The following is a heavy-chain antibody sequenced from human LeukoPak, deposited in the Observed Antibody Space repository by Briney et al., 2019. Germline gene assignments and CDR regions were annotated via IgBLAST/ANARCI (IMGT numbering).Heavy chain of an antibody. Sequence: PGGSLRLSCAASGFTFSSYAMSWARQAPGKGLECVANISQEGSEKYYADSVKGRFTISRDNAGNSLSLQMNSLRAEDTAVYYCARPQLPGWSVLFDFWGQGTLVTVSS. D-gene: IGHD5-24*01. V-gene: IGHV3-7*01. CDR3: ARPQLPGWSVLFDF. CDR1: GFTFSSYA. CDR2: ISQEGSEK. J-gene: IGHJ4*02.